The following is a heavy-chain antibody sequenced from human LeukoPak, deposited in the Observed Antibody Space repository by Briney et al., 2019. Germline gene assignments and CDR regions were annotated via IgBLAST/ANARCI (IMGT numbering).Heavy chain of an antibody. V-gene: IGHV3-23*01. J-gene: IGHJ6*02. CDR2: ISGSGGST. CDR3: AKDRGYSYGYPLLTYYYYGMDV. Sequence: GGSLRLSCAASGFTFSSYAMSWVRQAPGKGLEWVSAISGSGGSTYYADSVKGRFTISRDNSKNTLYLQMNSLRAEDTAVYNCAKDRGYSYGYPLLTYYYYGMDVWGQGTTVTVSS. D-gene: IGHD5-18*01. CDR1: GFTFSSYA.